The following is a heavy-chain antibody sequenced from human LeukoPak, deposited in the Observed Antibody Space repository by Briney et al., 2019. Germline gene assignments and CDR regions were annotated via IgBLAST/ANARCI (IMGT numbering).Heavy chain of an antibody. D-gene: IGHD3-10*01. CDR2: INPNSGGT. Sequence: GPVKVSCKASGYTFTGYYIHWVRQAPGQGLEWMGWINPNSGGTNYAQKFQDRVTMTRDTSISTAYMELSRLRSDDTAVYYCARVDFGYWGQGTLVTVSS. J-gene: IGHJ4*02. CDR1: GYTFTGYY. CDR3: ARVDFGY. V-gene: IGHV1-2*02.